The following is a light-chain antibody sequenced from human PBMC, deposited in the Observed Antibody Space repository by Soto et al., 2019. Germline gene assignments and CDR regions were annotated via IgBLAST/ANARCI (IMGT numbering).Light chain of an antibody. CDR2: DAS. Sequence: DIVLTQSPATLSLSPGERATLSCRASQSVSSYLAWYQQKPGQAPRLLLYDASNRATGIPARFSGSGSGTDFTLTISSLEPEDFAVYYCQQRSNWPRGTFGPGTKVDIK. CDR3: QQRSNWPRGT. CDR1: QSVSSY. V-gene: IGKV3-11*01. J-gene: IGKJ3*01.